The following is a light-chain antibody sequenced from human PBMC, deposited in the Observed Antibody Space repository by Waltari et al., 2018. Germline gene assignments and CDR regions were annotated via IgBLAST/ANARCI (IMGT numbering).Light chain of an antibody. J-gene: IGKJ2*01. CDR2: GAS. Sequence: DIEMTQSPDSLAVSLGERATINCKSSQNILHSSNNKNSLAWYQQKPGQAPRLLIYGASSRATGIPDRFSGSGSGTDFTLTISRLEPEDFAVYYCQQYGSSPQTFGQGTKLEIK. V-gene: IGKV4-1*01. CDR3: QQYGSSPQT. CDR1: QNILHSSNNKNS.